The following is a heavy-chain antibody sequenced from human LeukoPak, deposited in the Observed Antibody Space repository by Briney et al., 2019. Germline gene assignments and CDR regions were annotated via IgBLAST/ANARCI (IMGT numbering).Heavy chain of an antibody. CDR2: INADSGDT. J-gene: IGHJ5*02. CDR3: ARGSVVVVPAANYNWFDP. CDR1: GYTLTSYD. V-gene: IGHV1-2*02. Sequence: ASVKVSCKASGYTLTSYDINWVRQAPGQGLEWMGWINADSGDTNYAQKFQGRVTMTRDTSISTAYMELSSLRSDDTAVYYCARGSVVVVPAANYNWFDPWGQGTLVTVSS. D-gene: IGHD2-2*01.